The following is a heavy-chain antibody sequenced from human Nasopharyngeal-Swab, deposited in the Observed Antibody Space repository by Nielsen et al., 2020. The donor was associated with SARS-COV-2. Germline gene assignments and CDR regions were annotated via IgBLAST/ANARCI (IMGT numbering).Heavy chain of an antibody. D-gene: IGHD3-22*01. Sequence: SVKVSCKASGYIFTSYDISWVRQARGQGLEWMGRIIPTAGLANYAQQFQGRVTITADTSTSTSYMELSSLRSEDTAVYYCARDKRIYFDSSGHLDCWGQGTLVTVSS. J-gene: IGHJ4*02. CDR3: ARDKRIYFDSSGHLDC. CDR2: IIPTAGLA. V-gene: IGHV1-69*04. CDR1: GYIFTSYD.